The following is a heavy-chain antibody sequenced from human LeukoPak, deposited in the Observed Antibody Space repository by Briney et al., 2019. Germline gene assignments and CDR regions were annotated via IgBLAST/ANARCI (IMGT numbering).Heavy chain of an antibody. Sequence: SVKVSCKASGGTFGSYAISWVRQAPGQGLEWMGGIIPIFGTANYAQKFQGRVTITTDESTSTAYMELSSLRSEDTAAYYCARSSPPIHDAFDIWGQGTMVTVSS. CDR3: ARSSPPIHDAFDI. V-gene: IGHV1-69*05. CDR2: IIPIFGTA. J-gene: IGHJ3*02. D-gene: IGHD5-18*01. CDR1: GGTFGSYA.